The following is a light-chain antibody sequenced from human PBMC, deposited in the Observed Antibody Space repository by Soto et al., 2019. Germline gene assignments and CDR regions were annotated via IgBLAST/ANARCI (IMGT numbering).Light chain of an antibody. J-gene: IGKJ4*01. CDR2: GAS. Sequence: DIQMTQSPSSLSASVGDRVTITCRASQSISNYLNWYQQKPGKAPKVLIYGASSLQSGVPSRFSGSGSGTDFTLTISSLQPEDFATYYCQHSYSAPRTFGGGTKVEIK. V-gene: IGKV1-39*01. CDR3: QHSYSAPRT. CDR1: QSISNY.